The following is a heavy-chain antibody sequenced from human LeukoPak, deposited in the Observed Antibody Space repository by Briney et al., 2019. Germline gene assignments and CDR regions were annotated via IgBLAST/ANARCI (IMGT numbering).Heavy chain of an antibody. V-gene: IGHV1-46*01. CDR2: VNPSGDST. CDR3: ARVRDGYNDAYDI. J-gene: IGHJ3*02. Sequence: ASVKVSCKASGYTFSNYNIHWLRQAPGQGLEWMGIVNPSGDSTNYAQDFQGRVTLTGDTSTSTVYMELSSLRSEDTAVYYCARVRDGYNDAYDIWGQGTMVTVTS. CDR1: GYTFSNYN. D-gene: IGHD5-24*01.